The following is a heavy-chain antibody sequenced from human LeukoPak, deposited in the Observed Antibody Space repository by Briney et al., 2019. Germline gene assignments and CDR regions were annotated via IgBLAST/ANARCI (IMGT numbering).Heavy chain of an antibody. D-gene: IGHD6-13*01. CDR1: GFTFSSYG. J-gene: IGHJ3*01. V-gene: IGHV3-30*03. CDR2: ISYDGSNK. CDR3: ASYSSSFNAFDV. Sequence: PGGSLRLSCAASGFTFSSYGMHWVRQAPGKGLEWVAVISYDGSNKYYADSVKGRFTISRDNSKNTLYLQMNSLRAEDTAVYYCASYSSSFNAFDVWGQGTMVTVSS.